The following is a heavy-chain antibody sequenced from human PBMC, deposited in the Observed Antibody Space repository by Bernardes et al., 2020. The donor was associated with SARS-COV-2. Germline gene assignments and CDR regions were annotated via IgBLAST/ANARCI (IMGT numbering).Heavy chain of an antibody. CDR2: INQDASEK. J-gene: IGHJ4*02. V-gene: IGHV3-7*01. Sequence: VGSLILSCVVSGFTFSTYWMTWVRQVPGKGLEWVANINQDASEKYYVDSVKGRFTISRDNTKNSLFLQMNSLTAEDTAVYYCARDRDGSYLDLWGQGTLVTVSS. CDR1: GFTFSTYW. CDR3: ARDRDGSYLDL. D-gene: IGHD3-10*01.